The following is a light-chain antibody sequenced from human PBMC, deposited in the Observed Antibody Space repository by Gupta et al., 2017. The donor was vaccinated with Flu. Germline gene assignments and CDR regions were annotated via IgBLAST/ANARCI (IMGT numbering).Light chain of an antibody. CDR3: QQTDSAPNT. Sequence: DIQMTQSPSSLSASVGDEVTITCRASQPVGNFLNWYQQKPGKAPSLLIYAASSLQSGVPSGFSGSGSETDFTLTINSLRPGDFAIYFCQQTDSAPNTFGQGTKLE. J-gene: IGKJ2*01. CDR1: QPVGNF. CDR2: AAS. V-gene: IGKV1-39*01.